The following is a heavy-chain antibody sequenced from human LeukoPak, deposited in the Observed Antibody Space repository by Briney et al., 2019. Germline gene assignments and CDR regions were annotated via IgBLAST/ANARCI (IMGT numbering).Heavy chain of an antibody. CDR3: ARVAAADYFDY. Sequence: ASVRVSCKASGYTFSIYGFSWVRQAPGQGLEWMGWISVYNGNTNYAQKLQGRVTMTTDTSTSTAYMELRSLRSDDTAVYYCARVAAADYFDYWGQGTLVTVSS. D-gene: IGHD6-13*01. J-gene: IGHJ4*02. CDR2: ISVYNGNT. V-gene: IGHV1-18*01. CDR1: GYTFSIYG.